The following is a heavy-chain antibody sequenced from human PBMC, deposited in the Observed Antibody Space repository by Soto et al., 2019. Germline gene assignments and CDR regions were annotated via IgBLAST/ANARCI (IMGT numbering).Heavy chain of an antibody. D-gene: IGHD6-19*01. CDR2: ISAYNGNT. V-gene: IGHV1-18*03. J-gene: IGHJ6*02. Sequence: GASVKVSCKASGYTFTSYGISWVRQAPGQGLEWMGWISAYNGNTNYAQKLQGRVTMTTDTSTSTAYMELRSLRSDDMAVYYCASRAVAGTNYYGMDVWGQGTTVTVSS. CDR3: ASRAVAGTNYYGMDV. CDR1: GYTFTSYG.